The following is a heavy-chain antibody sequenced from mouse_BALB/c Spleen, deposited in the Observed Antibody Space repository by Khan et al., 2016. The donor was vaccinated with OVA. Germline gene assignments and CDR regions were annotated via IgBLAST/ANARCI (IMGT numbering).Heavy chain of an antibody. CDR3: TRSGYGTFAY. CDR2: INPSNGGT. D-gene: IGHD2-1*01. CDR1: GYTFTSYY. V-gene: IGHV1S81*02. J-gene: IGHJ3*01. Sequence: QVQLQQSGAELVKPGASVRLSCKASGYTFTSYYLYWVKQRPGQGLEWIGDINPSNGGTNFNEKFKSKATLTLDKSSSTAYMQLSSLTSEDSAVYYCTRSGYGTFAYWGQGTLVTVSA.